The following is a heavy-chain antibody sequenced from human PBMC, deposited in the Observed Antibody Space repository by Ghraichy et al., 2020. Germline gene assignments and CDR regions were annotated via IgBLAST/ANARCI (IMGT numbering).Heavy chain of an antibody. D-gene: IGHD6-13*01. CDR1: GASLSSGSDY. J-gene: IGHJ4*02. Sequence: SLNISCTVSGASLSSGSDYWSWVRQPAGKGLEWIAHIHSGGSTNYNPSLKSRVTISVDTSNNQFSLELTSVTAADTAVYYCAGDQSISWFYYWGQGTLVTVSS. CDR2: IHSGGST. V-gene: IGHV4-61*09. CDR3: AGDQSISWFYY.